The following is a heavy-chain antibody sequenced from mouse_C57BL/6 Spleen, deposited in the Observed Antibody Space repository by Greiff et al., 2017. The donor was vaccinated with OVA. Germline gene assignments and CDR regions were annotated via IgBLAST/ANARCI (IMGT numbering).Heavy chain of an antibody. CDR1: GYSITSGYY. J-gene: IGHJ2*01. V-gene: IGHV3-6*01. D-gene: IGHD1-1*01. CDR2: ISYDGSN. CDR3: ARDYYGSRLYFDY. Sequence: EVQRVESGPGLVKPSQSLSLTCSVTGYSITSGYYWNWIRQFPGNKLEWMGYISYDGSNNYNPSLKNRISITRDTSKNQFFLKLNSVTTEDTATYYCARDYYGSRLYFDYWGQGTTLTVSS.